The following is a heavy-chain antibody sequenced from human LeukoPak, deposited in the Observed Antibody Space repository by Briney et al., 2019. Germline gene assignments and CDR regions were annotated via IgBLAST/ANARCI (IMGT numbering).Heavy chain of an antibody. CDR1: GVSISSYY. V-gene: IGHV4-59*08. Sequence: SETLSLTCTVSGVSISSYYWSWIRQPPGKGLEWIGYIYYSGSTNYNPSLKSRVTISVDTSKNQFSLKLSSVTAADTAVYYCARHYSFDYWGQGTLVTVSS. CDR2: IYYSGST. J-gene: IGHJ4*02. CDR3: ARHYSFDY.